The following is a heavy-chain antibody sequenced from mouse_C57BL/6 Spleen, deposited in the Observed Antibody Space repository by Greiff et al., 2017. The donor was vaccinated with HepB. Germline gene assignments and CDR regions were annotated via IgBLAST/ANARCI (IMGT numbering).Heavy chain of an antibody. CDR3: ATRGYGRDY. CDR2: IDPSDSYT. D-gene: IGHD2-10*02. CDR1: GYTFTSYW. V-gene: IGHV1-50*01. J-gene: IGHJ2*01. Sequence: VQLQQSGAELVKPGASVKLSCKASGYTFTSYWMQWVKQRPGQGLEWIGEIDPSDSYTNYNQKFKGKATLTVDTSSSTAYMQLSSLTSEDSAVYYCATRGYGRDYWGQGTTLTVSS.